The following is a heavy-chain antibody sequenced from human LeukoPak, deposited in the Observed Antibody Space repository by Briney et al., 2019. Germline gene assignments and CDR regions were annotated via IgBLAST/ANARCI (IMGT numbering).Heavy chain of an antibody. J-gene: IGHJ6*02. CDR2: IIPILGIV. V-gene: IGHV1-69*04. D-gene: IGHD5-12*01. CDR1: GYTFTSYG. CDR3: ARGLSGYDFAPTERDYTNGMDV. Sequence: SVKVSCKASGYTFTSYGISWVRQAPGQGPEWMGRIIPILGIVDYAQKFQGGVTITADKSTSTAYMELSRLRSEDTAVYYCARGLSGYDFAPTERDYTNGMDVWGQGTTVTVSS.